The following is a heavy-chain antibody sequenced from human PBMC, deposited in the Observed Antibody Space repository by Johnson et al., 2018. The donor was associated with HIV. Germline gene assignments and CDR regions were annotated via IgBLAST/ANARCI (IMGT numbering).Heavy chain of an antibody. CDR3: ARGSRYTHDNDDVYLLQAFDI. Sequence: QVHLVESGGGLVKPGRSLRLSCAASGFTFSSYGMHWVRQAPGKGLEWVALIWYDGTNKYYTDSVKGRFTISRDNSKNTLYLQMNTLRADDTAVYYCARGSRYTHDNDDVYLLQAFDIWGQGTMVTVSS. CDR2: IWYDGTNK. J-gene: IGHJ3*02. V-gene: IGHV3-33*01. D-gene: IGHD3-16*01. CDR1: GFTFSSYG.